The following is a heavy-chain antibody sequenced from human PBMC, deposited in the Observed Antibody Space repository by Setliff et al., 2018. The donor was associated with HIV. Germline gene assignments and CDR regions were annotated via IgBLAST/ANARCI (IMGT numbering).Heavy chain of an antibody. V-gene: IGHV4-61*09. CDR2: IYTSGST. CDR3: ARERNDDPFDYYYYYMDV. CDR1: GGSISSGSYY. Sequence: SETLSLTCTVSGGSISSGSYYWSWIRQPAGKGLEWIGHIYTSGSTNYNPSLESRVTISVDTSKNQFSLKLSSVTAADTAVYYCARERNDDPFDYYYYYMDVWGKGTTVTVSS. D-gene: IGHD1-1*01. J-gene: IGHJ6*03.